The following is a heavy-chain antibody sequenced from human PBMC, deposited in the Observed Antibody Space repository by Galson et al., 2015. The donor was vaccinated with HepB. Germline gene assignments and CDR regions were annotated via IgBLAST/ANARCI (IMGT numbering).Heavy chain of an antibody. J-gene: IGHJ3*02. D-gene: IGHD1-26*01. CDR1: GGTFSSYA. CDR2: INPRGTGT. CDR3: ARFQWELLTGHGAFDI. Sequence: SVKVSCKASGGTFSSYAISWVRQAPGQGLEWMGIINPRGTGTTYAQNLQGRVSLTRDTSTTTAYMELSSLRSEDTAVYYCARFQWELLTGHGAFDIWGQGTMVTVSS. V-gene: IGHV1-46*04.